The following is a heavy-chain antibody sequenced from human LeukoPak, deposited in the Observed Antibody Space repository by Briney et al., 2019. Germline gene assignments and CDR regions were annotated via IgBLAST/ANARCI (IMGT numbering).Heavy chain of an antibody. CDR1: GFTFSSYG. V-gene: IGHV3-23*01. CDR3: AKERDYGPADY. Sequence: GGSLRLSCAASGFTFSSYGMHWVRQAPGKGLEWVSAISGSGGSTDYADSVKGRFTVSRDNSKNTLFLQMNSLRAEDTAIYYCAKERDYGPADYWGQGTLVTVSS. D-gene: IGHD4/OR15-4a*01. CDR2: ISGSGGST. J-gene: IGHJ4*02.